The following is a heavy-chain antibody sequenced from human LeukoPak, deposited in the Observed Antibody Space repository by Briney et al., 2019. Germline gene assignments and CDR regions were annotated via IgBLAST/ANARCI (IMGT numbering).Heavy chain of an antibody. CDR3: ARVVAAAGNNWFDP. CDR2: IYHSEST. V-gene: IGHV4-38-2*02. CDR1: AYSISSGYY. D-gene: IGHD6-13*01. J-gene: IGHJ5*02. Sequence: SETLSLTCIVSAYSISSGYYWGWIRQPPGKGLEWIGSIYHSESTYYNPSLKSRLSISIDTSKNQFSLKLNSVTAADTAVYYCARVVAAAGNNWFDPWGQGTLVTVSS.